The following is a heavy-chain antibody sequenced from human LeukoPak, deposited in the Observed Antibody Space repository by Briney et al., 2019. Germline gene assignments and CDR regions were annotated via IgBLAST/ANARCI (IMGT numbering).Heavy chain of an antibody. D-gene: IGHD3-22*01. V-gene: IGHV3-33*06. CDR2: IWYDGRYT. J-gene: IGHJ4*02. CDR1: GFTLSSSG. CDR3: AKDRGNYYDTSTMDY. Sequence: GGSLRLSCAASGFTLSSSGMHWVRQAPGKGLEWVVVIWYDGRYTYYADSVKDRFTISRDSSKNTVYLQMKSLRAEDTGFYYCAKDRGNYYDTSTMDYWGQGTLVTVSS.